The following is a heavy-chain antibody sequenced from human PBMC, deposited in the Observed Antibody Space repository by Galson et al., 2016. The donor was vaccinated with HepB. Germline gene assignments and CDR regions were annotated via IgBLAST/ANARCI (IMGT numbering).Heavy chain of an antibody. V-gene: IGHV1-69*10. D-gene: IGHD6-19*01. CDR1: GGIFSAYV. Sequence: SAKVSCKVSGGIFSAYVISWVRQAPGQGLEWMGGIVPTLGNPHYAQKFQGRVTITADESTSTAYMEVRSLRSEDTAVYYCAKDESSSAPRADHGMDVWGQGTTVTVSS. CDR2: IVPTLGNP. J-gene: IGHJ6*02. CDR3: AKDESSSAPRADHGMDV.